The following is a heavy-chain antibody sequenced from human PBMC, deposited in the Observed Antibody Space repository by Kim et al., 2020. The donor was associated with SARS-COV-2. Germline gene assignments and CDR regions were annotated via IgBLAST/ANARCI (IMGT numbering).Heavy chain of an antibody. CDR1: GGSISSYY. D-gene: IGHD6-19*01. CDR2: IYYSGST. Sequence: SETLSLTCTVAGGSISSYYWSWIRQPPGKGLEWIGYIYYSGSTNYNPSLKSRVTISVDTSKNQFSLKLSSVTAADTAVYYCARDSYSSGWVNEYYGMDVWGQGTTVTVSS. CDR3: ARDSYSSGWVNEYYGMDV. V-gene: IGHV4-59*13. J-gene: IGHJ6*02.